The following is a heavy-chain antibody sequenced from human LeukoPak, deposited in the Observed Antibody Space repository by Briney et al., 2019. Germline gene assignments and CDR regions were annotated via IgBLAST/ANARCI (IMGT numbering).Heavy chain of an antibody. Sequence: SVKVSCKASGYTFTSYYMHWVRQAPGQGLEWMGGIIPIFGTANYAQKFQGRVTITADESTSTAYMELSSLRSEDTAVYYCACCTKGSYYGMDVWGQGTTVTVSS. J-gene: IGHJ6*02. CDR2: IIPIFGTA. D-gene: IGHD2-8*01. CDR3: ACCTKGSYYGMDV. V-gene: IGHV1-69*13. CDR1: GYTFTSYY.